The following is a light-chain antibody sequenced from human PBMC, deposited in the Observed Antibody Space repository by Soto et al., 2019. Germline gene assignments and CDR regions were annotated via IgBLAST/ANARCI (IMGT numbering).Light chain of an antibody. Sequence: DIQMTQSPSPLSDFEGERFPIICRASKGFISGLAWYQQKPGKAPKLLIYDASSLESGVPSRFSGSGSGTEFTLTISSLQPDDFATYYCQQYNSYSRTFGQGTKVEIK. V-gene: IGKV1-5*02. J-gene: IGKJ1*01. CDR1: KGFISG. CDR3: QQYNSYSRT. CDR2: DAS.